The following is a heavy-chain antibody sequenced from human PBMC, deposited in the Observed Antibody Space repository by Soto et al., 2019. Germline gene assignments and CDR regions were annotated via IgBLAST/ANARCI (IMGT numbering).Heavy chain of an antibody. CDR2: ISGSGGST. D-gene: IGHD5-12*01. CDR3: AKGSGYDYTYYYHCYMDV. J-gene: IGHJ6*03. CDR1: GFTFSSYA. V-gene: IGHV3-23*01. Sequence: QAGGSLRLSCAASGFTFSSYAMSWVRQAPGKGLEWVSAISGSGGSTYYADSVKGRFTISRDNSKNTLYLQVNSLRADDTAVYYCAKGSGYDYTYYYHCYMDVWGKGTTVTVSS.